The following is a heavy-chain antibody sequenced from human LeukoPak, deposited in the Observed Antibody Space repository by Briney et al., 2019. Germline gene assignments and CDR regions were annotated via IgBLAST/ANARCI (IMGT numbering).Heavy chain of an antibody. CDR2: IHYSGST. CDR3: ARQTGSGLFILP. CDR1: GGSISSSSYY. D-gene: IGHD3/OR15-3a*01. J-gene: IGHJ4*02. V-gene: IGHV4-39*01. Sequence: SETLSLTCTVSGGSISSSSYYWGWIRQPPGKGLEWIGSIHYSGSTNYNPSLKSRVTISVDTSKNQFSLKLTSVTAADTAVYYCARQTGSGLFILPGGQGTLVTVSS.